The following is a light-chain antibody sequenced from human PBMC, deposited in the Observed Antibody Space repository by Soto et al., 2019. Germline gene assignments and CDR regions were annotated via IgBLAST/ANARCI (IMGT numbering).Light chain of an antibody. CDR3: CSYTSSSTPWV. CDR1: SGDVGGYNY. J-gene: IGLJ1*01. V-gene: IGLV2-14*03. Sequence: QSVLTQPASVSGSPGQSITISCTGTSGDVGGYNYVSWYQQHPGKAPKLIIYDVSDRPSGISSRFSASKSGNTASLTISGLQAEDEADYYCCSYTSSSTPWVFGTGTKVTVL. CDR2: DVS.